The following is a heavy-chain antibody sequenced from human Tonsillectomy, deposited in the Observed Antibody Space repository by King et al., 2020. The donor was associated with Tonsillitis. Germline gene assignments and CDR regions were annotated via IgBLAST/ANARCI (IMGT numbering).Heavy chain of an antibody. CDR3: ATQGAIAVAGTADYFDF. CDR1: GFTFSSYA. D-gene: IGHD6-19*01. J-gene: IGHJ4*02. Sequence: DVQLVESGGGLEQPGGSLRLYCAASGFTFSSYAMSWVRQAPGKGLEWVSAISGSGDSTHYAESVKGRFTISRDNSKNTLYLQMNSLRAEDTAVYYCATQGAIAVAGTADYFDFWGQGALVTVSS. CDR2: ISGSGDST. V-gene: IGHV3-23*04.